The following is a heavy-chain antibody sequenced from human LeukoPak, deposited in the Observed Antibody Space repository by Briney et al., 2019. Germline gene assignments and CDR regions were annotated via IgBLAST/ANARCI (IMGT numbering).Heavy chain of an antibody. CDR1: GFTFSSYG. Sequence: GGSLRLSCAASGFTFSSYGMHWVRQAPGKGLEWVSAVSGSGGNTYYANSVKGRFTISRDNSRNTLHLQMNSLRAEDTAVYYCAKAGCSSTSCYFDYWGQGTLVTVSS. D-gene: IGHD2-2*01. CDR3: AKAGCSSTSCYFDY. V-gene: IGHV3-23*01. J-gene: IGHJ4*02. CDR2: VSGSGGNT.